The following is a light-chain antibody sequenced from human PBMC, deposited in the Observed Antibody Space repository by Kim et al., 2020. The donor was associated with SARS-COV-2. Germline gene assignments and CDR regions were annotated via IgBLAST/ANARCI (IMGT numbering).Light chain of an antibody. CDR2: DVS. CDR3: CSYARVGTYV. J-gene: IGLJ1*01. V-gene: IGLV2-14*03. CDR1: NNDVGDYDY. Sequence: GQSITISGTGTNNDVGDYDYVSWYQQYPRKAPKLIMLDVSKRPSGVSGRFSGSKSGNTASLTISGLQEEDEADYYCCSYARVGTYVFGTGTKVTVL.